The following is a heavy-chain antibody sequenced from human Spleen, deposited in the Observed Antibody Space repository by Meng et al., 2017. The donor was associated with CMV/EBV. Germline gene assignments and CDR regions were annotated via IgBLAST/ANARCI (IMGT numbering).Heavy chain of an antibody. J-gene: IGHJ4*02. CDR3: ARNVRVSMIVVVLSDYFDY. CDR1: GFTFSSYA. Sequence: ESLKISCAASGFTFSSYAMSWIRQSPGKGLEWSGEISHTGTTSYNPSLKSRVTISADTSKNQFSLNLNSVTAADTGVYYCARNVRVSMIVVVLSDYFDYWGQGSLVTVSS. CDR2: ISHTGTT. V-gene: IGHV4-34*01. D-gene: IGHD3-22*01.